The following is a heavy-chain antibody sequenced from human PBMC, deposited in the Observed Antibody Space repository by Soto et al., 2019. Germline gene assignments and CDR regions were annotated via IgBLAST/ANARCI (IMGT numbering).Heavy chain of an antibody. CDR1: GYTFTSYG. CDR2: ISAYNGNT. D-gene: IGHD6-19*01. J-gene: IGHJ3*02. V-gene: IGHV1-18*01. Sequence: ASVKVSCKASGYTFTSYGISWVRQAPGQGLEWMGWISAYNGNTNYAQKLQGRVTMTTDTSTSTAYMELRSLRSDDTAVYYFARDHGGSGWYFAFDIWGQGTMVTVSS. CDR3: ARDHGGSGWYFAFDI.